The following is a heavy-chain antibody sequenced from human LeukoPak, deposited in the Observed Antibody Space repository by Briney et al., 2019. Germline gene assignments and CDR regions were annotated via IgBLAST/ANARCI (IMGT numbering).Heavy chain of an antibody. J-gene: IGHJ4*02. V-gene: IGHV4-61*02. CDR2: IYTSGST. CDR3: ARTSPTYAADN. CDR1: GGSISSGSYY. Sequence: SQTLSLTCTVSGGSISSGSYYWSWIRQPAGKGLEWIGRIYTSGSTNYNPSLRSRVTISLDTSKNQFSLNLSSVTAADTAVYCCARTSPTYAADNWGQGTLVTVSS. D-gene: IGHD2-2*01.